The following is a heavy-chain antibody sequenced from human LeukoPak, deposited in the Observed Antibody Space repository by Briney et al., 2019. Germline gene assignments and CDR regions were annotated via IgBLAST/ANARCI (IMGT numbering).Heavy chain of an antibody. CDR1: GFTFSSSA. Sequence: ASVKVSCKASGFTFSSSAVQWVRQARGQRLEWIGRIVVGSGNTNYAQKFQERVTITRDMSTSTAYMELSSLRSEDTAVYYCAADSAWIYYYYYMDVWGKGTTVTVSS. CDR2: IVVGSGNT. D-gene: IGHD1-1*01. CDR3: AADSAWIYYYYYMDV. J-gene: IGHJ6*03. V-gene: IGHV1-58*01.